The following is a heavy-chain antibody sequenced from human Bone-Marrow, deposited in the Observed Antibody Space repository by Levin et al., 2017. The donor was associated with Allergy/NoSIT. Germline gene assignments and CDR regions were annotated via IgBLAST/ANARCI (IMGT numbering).Heavy chain of an antibody. CDR2: IIPIFGTA. V-gene: IGHV1-69*06. CDR1: EDTISSYS. CDR3: ARDAAGYYYFMDV. J-gene: IGHJ6*03. Sequence: KISCKSSEDTISSYSISWMRQAPGQGLEWMGGIIPIFGTATYAQKFQDRLTITADRSTSTAYMELTSLKSEDTAVYYCARDAAGYYYFMDVWGRDHGHRLL. D-gene: IGHD2-15*01.